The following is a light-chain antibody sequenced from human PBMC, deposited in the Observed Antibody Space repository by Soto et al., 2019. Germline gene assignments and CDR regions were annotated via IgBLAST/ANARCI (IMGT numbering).Light chain of an antibody. CDR3: QQLNSFPIP. V-gene: IGKV1-9*01. CDR1: QGISSF. J-gene: IGKJ3*01. CDR2: GAS. Sequence: IQLTQSPSSLSASVGDRVTITGRASQGISSFLAWYQQKPGKAPKLLIYGASTLQSGVPSRFSGSGSGTDFTLTIGSLQPEDFATYYCQQLNSFPIPFGPGTKVDIK.